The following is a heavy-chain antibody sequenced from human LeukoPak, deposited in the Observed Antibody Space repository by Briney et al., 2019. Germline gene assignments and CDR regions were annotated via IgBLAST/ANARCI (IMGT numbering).Heavy chain of an antibody. V-gene: IGHV4-34*01. J-gene: IGHJ4*02. Sequence: PSETLSLTCAVYGGSFSGYYWSWIRQPPGKGLEWIGEINHSGSTNYNPSLKSRVTISVDTSKNQFSLKLSSVTAADTAVYYCARVGVPRAYYFDYWGQGTLVTVSS. CDR1: GGSFSGYY. CDR2: INHSGST. D-gene: IGHD6-6*01. CDR3: ARVGVPRAYYFDY.